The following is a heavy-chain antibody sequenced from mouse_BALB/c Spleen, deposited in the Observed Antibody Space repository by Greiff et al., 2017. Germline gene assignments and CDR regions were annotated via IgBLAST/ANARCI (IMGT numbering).Heavy chain of an antibody. CDR2: ISYSGST. CDR3: ARDRTPYYFDY. Sequence: DVQLQESGPGLVKPSQSLSLTCTVTGYSITSDYAWNWIRQFPGNKLEWMGYISYSGSTSYNPSLKSRISITRDTSKNQFFLQLNSVTTEDTATYYCARDRTPYYFDYWGQGTTLTVSS. CDR1: GYSITSDYA. V-gene: IGHV3-2*02. J-gene: IGHJ2*01.